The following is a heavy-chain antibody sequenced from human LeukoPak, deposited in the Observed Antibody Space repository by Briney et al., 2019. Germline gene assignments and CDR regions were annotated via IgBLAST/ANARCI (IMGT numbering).Heavy chain of an antibody. CDR3: ARGTPPSNYFDY. Sequence: ASVKVSCKASGYTFTSYDINWVRQATGQGLEWMGWMNPNSGNTGYAQKFQGRVTITADESTSTAYMELSSLRSEDTAVYYCARGTPPSNYFDYWGQGTLVTVSS. J-gene: IGHJ4*02. V-gene: IGHV1-8*01. CDR1: GYTFTSYD. D-gene: IGHD2-15*01. CDR2: MNPNSGNT.